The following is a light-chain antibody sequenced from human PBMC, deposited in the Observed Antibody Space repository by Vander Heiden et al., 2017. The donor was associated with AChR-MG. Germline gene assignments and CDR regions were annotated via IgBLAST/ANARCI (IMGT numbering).Light chain of an antibody. V-gene: IGKV1-5*03. J-gene: IGKJ4*01. CDR1: QNISGM. CDR3: QQHDSNPLT. Sequence: DIQMTQSPSTVSASVGDRVTITCRASQNISGMLAWYQQKPGKAPILLISKASTLQSGAPSRFSGSGSGTEYTLTISSLRPDDFATYYCQQHDSNPLTFGGGTRVEIK. CDR2: KAS.